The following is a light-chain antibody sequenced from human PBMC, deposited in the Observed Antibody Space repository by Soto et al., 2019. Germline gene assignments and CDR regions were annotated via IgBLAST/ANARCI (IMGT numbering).Light chain of an antibody. J-gene: IGLJ3*02. V-gene: IGLV8-61*01. CDR3: VLYMGSGIWV. CDR1: SGSVSTNSY. Sequence: QTVVTQEPSFSVSPGRTVTITCGLSSGSVSTNSYPSWYQQTPGQAPRTLIYSTNTRSSGVPDRFSGSILGNKAALTITGAQADDESDYYCVLYMGSGIWVFGGGTKLTVL. CDR2: STN.